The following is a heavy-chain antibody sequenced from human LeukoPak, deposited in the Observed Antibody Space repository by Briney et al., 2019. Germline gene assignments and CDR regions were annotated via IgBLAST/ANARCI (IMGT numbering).Heavy chain of an antibody. CDR2: IWYDGSNK. J-gene: IGHJ6*02. D-gene: IGHD3-3*01. CDR1: GFTFSSYA. CDR3: AKDLEYDFWSGYYYYYYGMDV. Sequence: GGSLRLSCAASGFTFSSYAMHWVRQAPGKGLEWVAVIWYDGSNKYYADSVKGRFTISRDNSKNTLYLQMNSLRAEDTAVYYCAKDLEYDFWSGYYYYYYGMDVWGQGTTVTVSS. V-gene: IGHV3-33*06.